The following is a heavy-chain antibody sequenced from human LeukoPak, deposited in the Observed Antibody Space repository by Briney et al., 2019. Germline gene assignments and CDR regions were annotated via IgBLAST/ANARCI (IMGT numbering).Heavy chain of an antibody. D-gene: IGHD2-2*01. CDR2: TSASGGST. CDR3: ATEYCSSSTCRFEY. Sequence: GGSLRLSCAASGFTFSNYAMSWVRQAPGKGLEWVSATSASGGSTYYADCVKGRFTISRDNSKNTLYLQMNSLRADDTAVYYCATEYCSSSTCRFEYWGQGTLVTVSS. CDR1: GFTFSNYA. J-gene: IGHJ4*02. V-gene: IGHV3-23*01.